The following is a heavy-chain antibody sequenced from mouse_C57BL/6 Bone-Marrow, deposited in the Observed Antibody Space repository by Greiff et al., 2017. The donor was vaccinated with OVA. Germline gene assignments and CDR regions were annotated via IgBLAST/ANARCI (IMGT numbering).Heavy chain of an antibody. D-gene: IGHD1-1*01. V-gene: IGHV1-69*01. Sequence: VQLQQPGAELVMPGASVKLSCKASGYTFTSYWMHWVKQRPGQGLEWIGEIDPSDSYTNYNQKVKGKSTLTVDKSSSPAYMQLSSLTSEDSAVYYCAREGNGSSYDYYAMDYWGQGTSVTVSS. J-gene: IGHJ4*01. CDR2: IDPSDSYT. CDR3: AREGNGSSYDYYAMDY. CDR1: GYTFTSYW.